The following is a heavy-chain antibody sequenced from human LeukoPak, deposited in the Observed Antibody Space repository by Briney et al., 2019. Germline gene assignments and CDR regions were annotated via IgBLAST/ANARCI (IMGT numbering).Heavy chain of an antibody. Sequence: GASVKVSCKASGYTFMTYYMHWVRQAPGQGLEWMGIINPSGGSTTYAQKFQGRVTMTRDTSTSTVYMELTSLRSEDTAVYYCARITGTTSSDYWGQGTLVTVSS. J-gene: IGHJ4*02. CDR3: ARITGTTSSDY. V-gene: IGHV1-46*01. CDR2: INPSGGST. CDR1: GYTFMTYY. D-gene: IGHD1-20*01.